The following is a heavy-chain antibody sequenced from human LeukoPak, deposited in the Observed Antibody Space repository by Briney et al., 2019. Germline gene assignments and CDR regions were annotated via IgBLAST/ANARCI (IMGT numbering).Heavy chain of an antibody. J-gene: IGHJ4*02. Sequence: GGSLRLSCAASGFTFSHYAMNWVRQAPGKGLEWVSLIDANGDATYYADSVKGRFTISRDNSKNTLYLQMNSLRAEDTAVYYCAKRIGRGYDFWSGPTRGGCFDYWGQGTLVTVSS. V-gene: IGHV3-23*01. CDR2: IDANGDAT. CDR3: AKRIGRGYDFWSGPTRGGCFDY. CDR1: GFTFSHYA. D-gene: IGHD3-3*01.